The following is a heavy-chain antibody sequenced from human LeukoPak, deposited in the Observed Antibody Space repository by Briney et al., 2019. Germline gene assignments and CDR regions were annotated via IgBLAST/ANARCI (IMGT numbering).Heavy chain of an antibody. CDR1: GFTFSSYW. J-gene: IGHJ4*02. D-gene: IGHD1-26*01. CDR2: IKQDGGEK. CDR3: TRLGGSYYTY. V-gene: IGHV3-7*01. Sequence: GGSLRLSCAASGFTFSSYWMSWVRQAPGKGLEWVANIKQDGGEKYYVDSVKGRFTISRDNAKNSLFLQMNSLRPEDTAVYYCTRLGGSYYTYWGQGTLVTVSS.